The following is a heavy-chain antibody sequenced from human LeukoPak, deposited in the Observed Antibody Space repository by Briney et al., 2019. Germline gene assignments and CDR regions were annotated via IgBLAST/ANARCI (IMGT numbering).Heavy chain of an antibody. CDR2: IIPIFGTA. V-gene: IGHV1-69*01. D-gene: IGHD4-17*01. CDR1: GGTFSSYA. J-gene: IGHJ4*02. CDR3: AREGPTGDAVDGDDY. Sequence: VASVKVSCKASGGTFSSYAISWVRQAPGQGLEWMGGIIPIFGTANYAQKFQGRVTITADESTSTAYMELSSLRSEDTAVYYCAREGPTGDAVDGDDYWGQGTLVTVSS.